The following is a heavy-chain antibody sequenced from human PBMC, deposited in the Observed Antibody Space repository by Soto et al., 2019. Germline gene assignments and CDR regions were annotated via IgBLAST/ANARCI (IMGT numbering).Heavy chain of an antibody. CDR3: AREPRSSWPSPWFDP. CDR1: GFTFSSYS. V-gene: IGHV3-21*01. CDR2: ISSSSSYI. Sequence: GSLRLSCAASGFTFSSYSMNWVRQAPGKGLEWVSSISSSSSYIYYADSVKGRFTISRDNAKNSLYLQMNSLRAEDTAVYYCAREPRSSWPSPWFDPWGQGTLVTVSS. J-gene: IGHJ5*02. D-gene: IGHD6-13*01.